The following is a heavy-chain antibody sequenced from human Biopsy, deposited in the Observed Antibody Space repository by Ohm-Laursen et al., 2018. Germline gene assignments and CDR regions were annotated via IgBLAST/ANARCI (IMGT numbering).Heavy chain of an antibody. CDR3: ARDLPSSYYYAMDV. CDR1: GGSISNNNYY. V-gene: IGHV4-39*07. J-gene: IGHJ6*02. CDR2: IFYRGST. Sequence: SDTLSLTCTVSGGSISNNNYYWGWIRQPPGKGLEWIGSIFYRGSTHYKPSLKSRVNISVDTSKNQLSLTLRPVTAADTAVYYCARDLPSSYYYAMDVWGQGTTVTVSS.